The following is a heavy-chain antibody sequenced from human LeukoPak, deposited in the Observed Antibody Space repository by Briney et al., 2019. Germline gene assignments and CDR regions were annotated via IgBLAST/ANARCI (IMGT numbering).Heavy chain of an antibody. CDR2: ISSSGSTI. J-gene: IGHJ4*02. V-gene: IGHV3-48*03. Sequence: GGSLRLSCAASGFTFSSYEMNWVRQAPGKGLEWVSYISSSGSTIYYADSVKGRFTISRDNAKNSPYLQMNSLRAEDTAVYYCARDRDYYDSSGLFVYYFDYWGQGTLVTVSS. D-gene: IGHD3-22*01. CDR3: ARDRDYYDSSGLFVYYFDY. CDR1: GFTFSSYE.